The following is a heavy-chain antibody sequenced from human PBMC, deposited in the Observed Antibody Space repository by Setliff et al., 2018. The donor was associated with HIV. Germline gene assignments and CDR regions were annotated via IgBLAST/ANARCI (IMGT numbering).Heavy chain of an antibody. J-gene: IGHJ4*02. Sequence: SETLSLTCSVSGGSISNHYWSWIRQHPGKGLEWIGYIFYSGSTYYNPSLKSRVTISVDPSKNQFSLRLTSVTAADTAVYYCARPHSGRGGGAYFDPWGQGILVTV. CDR1: GGSISNHY. V-gene: IGHV4-59*08. CDR2: IFYSGST. CDR3: ARPHSGRGGGAYFDP. D-gene: IGHD6-19*01.